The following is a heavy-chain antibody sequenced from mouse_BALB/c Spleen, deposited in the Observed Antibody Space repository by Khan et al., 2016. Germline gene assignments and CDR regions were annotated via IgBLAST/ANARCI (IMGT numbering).Heavy chain of an antibody. Sequence: EVQLVESGGGLVQPGGSLKLSCAASGFDFSRYWMSWVRQAPGKGLEWIGEINPDSSTINYRPSLKDKFIISRDNAKNTLYLQMSKVRSEDSALYYCASSFWYFDVWGAGTTVTVSA. CDR1: GFDFSRYW. CDR3: ASSFWYFDV. CDR2: INPDSSTI. J-gene: IGHJ1*01. V-gene: IGHV4-1*02.